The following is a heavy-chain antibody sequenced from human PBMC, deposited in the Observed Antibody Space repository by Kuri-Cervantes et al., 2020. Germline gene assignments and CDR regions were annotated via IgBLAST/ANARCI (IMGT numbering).Heavy chain of an antibody. V-gene: IGHV1-8*01. CDR2: MNPNSGNT. Sequence: ASVKVSCKASGYTLTTYAMHWVRQATGQGLEWMGGMNPNSGNTDYAQKFQGRVTMTRNTSISTAYMELGSLRSEDTAVYYCASAADEAVAGYWGQGTLVTVSS. D-gene: IGHD6-19*01. CDR3: ASAADEAVAGY. J-gene: IGHJ4*02. CDR1: GYTLTTYA.